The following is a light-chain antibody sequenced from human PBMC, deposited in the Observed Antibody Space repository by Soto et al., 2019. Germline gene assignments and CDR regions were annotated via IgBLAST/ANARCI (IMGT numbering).Light chain of an antibody. Sequence: QSALTQPASVSGSPGQSITISCTGTSSDVGGYNYVSWYQQHPGKAPKLMIYDVNNRPSGVSNRFSGSKSGNTASLTISGLQAEDEADYHCTSYTSSSTYVFATGTKLTVL. J-gene: IGLJ1*01. CDR3: TSYTSSSTYV. CDR1: SSDVGGYNY. CDR2: DVN. V-gene: IGLV2-14*01.